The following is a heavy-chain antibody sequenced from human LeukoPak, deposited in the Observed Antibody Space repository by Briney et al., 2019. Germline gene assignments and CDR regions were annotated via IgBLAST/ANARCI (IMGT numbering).Heavy chain of an antibody. CDR2: IFPMCGTA. CDR1: GGTFSSYA. J-gene: IGHJ4*02. V-gene: IGHV1-69*06. D-gene: IGHD3-10*01. Sequence: ASLKVSCKASGGTFSSYALSWVRQAPGQGLEWMGGIFPMCGTANYAQKFQGRVTITADTSTSTAYMELCSLRSEDTAVYYCARVDYSGSGSYSHDYWGQGTLVTVSS. CDR3: ARVDYSGSGSYSHDY.